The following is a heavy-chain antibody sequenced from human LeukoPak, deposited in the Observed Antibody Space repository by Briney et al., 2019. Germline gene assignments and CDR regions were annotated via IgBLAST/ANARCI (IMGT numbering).Heavy chain of an antibody. CDR1: GFTFSSYG. D-gene: IGHD3-10*01. J-gene: IGHJ4*02. CDR2: ISYDGSNK. CDR3: AKMDDYSGSGSSFDY. V-gene: IGHV3-30*18. Sequence: GGSLRLSCAASGFTFSSYGMHWVRQAPGKGLEWVAVISYDGSNKYYADSVKGRFTISRDNSKNTLYLQMNSLRAEDTAVYYCAKMDDYSGSGSSFDYWGQGTLVTVSS.